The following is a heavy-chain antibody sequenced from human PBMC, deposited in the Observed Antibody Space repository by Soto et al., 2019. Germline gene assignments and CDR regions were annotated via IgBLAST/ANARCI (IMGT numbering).Heavy chain of an antibody. CDR2: MQPSTGRT. Sequence: GPSVKVSCKASGYSFTSLDINWVRQTAGQGLEWMGWMQPSTGRTGYAQKFQGRVTMTRDTSINTAYMELTTLTSDDTAFYYCARGVSAGGDYWGQGTLVTVSS. D-gene: IGHD1-26*01. CDR1: GYSFTSLD. V-gene: IGHV1-8*01. CDR3: ARGVSAGGDY. J-gene: IGHJ4*02.